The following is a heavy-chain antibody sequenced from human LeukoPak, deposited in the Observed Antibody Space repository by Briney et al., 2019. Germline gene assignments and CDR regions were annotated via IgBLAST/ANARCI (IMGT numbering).Heavy chain of an antibody. Sequence: GGSLRLSCAASEFTFSSYAMSWVRQAPGKGVEWVSTISGSGGSTYYADSVKGRFTISRDNSKNTLYLQMNSLRAEDTAVYYCAKNLRGDYSIRCDYWGQETLVTVSS. D-gene: IGHD4-17*01. CDR3: AKNLRGDYSIRCDY. CDR1: EFTFSSYA. V-gene: IGHV3-23*01. J-gene: IGHJ4*02. CDR2: ISGSGGST.